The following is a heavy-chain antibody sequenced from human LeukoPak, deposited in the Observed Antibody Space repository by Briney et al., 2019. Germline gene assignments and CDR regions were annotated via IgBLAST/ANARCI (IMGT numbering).Heavy chain of an antibody. V-gene: IGHV3-66*04. CDR3: ARLLSAVDAFDI. CDR1: GFTVSSNY. J-gene: IGHJ3*02. Sequence: QPGRSLRLSCAASGFTVSSNYMSWVRQAPGKGLEWVSVIYSGGSTYYADSVKGRFTISRDNSKNTLYLQMNSLRAEDTAVYYCARLLSAVDAFDIWGQGTMVTVSS. CDR2: IYSGGST. D-gene: IGHD2-15*01.